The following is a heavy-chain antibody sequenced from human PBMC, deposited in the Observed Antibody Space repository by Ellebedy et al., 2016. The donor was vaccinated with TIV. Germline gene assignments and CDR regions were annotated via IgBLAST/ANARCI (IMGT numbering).Heavy chain of an antibody. D-gene: IGHD1-26*01. CDR2: INHSGST. CDR1: GGSFSGYY. V-gene: IGHV4-34*01. J-gene: IGHJ4*02. CDR3: ARGGVRRWELLLY. Sequence: SETLSLXXAVYGGSFSGYYWSWIRQPPGKGLEWIGEINHSGSTNYNPSLKSRVTISVDTSKNQFSLKLSSVTAADTAVYYCARGGVRRWELLLYWGQGTLVTVSS.